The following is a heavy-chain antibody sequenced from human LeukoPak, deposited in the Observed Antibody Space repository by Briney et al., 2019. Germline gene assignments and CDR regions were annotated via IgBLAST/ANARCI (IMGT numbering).Heavy chain of an antibody. D-gene: IGHD3-22*01. Sequence: GGSLRLSCAASGFTFSSYSMNWVRQAPGKGLEWVSYIRSSGSTIYYADSVKGRFTISRDNAKNSLYLQMNSLRAEDTAVYYCARGPYYYDSSGYFDYWGQGTLVTVSS. V-gene: IGHV3-48*01. J-gene: IGHJ4*02. CDR1: GFTFSSYS. CDR2: IRSSGSTI. CDR3: ARGPYYYDSSGYFDY.